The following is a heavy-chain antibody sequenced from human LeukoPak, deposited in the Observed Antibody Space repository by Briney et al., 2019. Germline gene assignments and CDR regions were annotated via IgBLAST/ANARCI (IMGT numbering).Heavy chain of an antibody. CDR1: GFRFSSYA. CDR3: ARVGRVSSSGWYPDTPPLWFDP. D-gene: IGHD6-19*01. CDR2: ISGSGGTT. V-gene: IGHV3-23*01. Sequence: GGSLRLSCAASGFRFSSYAMSWVRQAPGKGLEWVSSISGSGGTTYYADSVKGRFTISRDNSKNTLYLQMNSLRAEDTAVYYCARVGRVSSSGWYPDTPPLWFDPWGQGTLVTVSS. J-gene: IGHJ5*02.